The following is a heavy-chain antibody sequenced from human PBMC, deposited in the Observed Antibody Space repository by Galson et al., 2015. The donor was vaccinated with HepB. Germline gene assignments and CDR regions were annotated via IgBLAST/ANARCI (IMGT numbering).Heavy chain of an antibody. Sequence: SVKVSCKASGYTFTGYYMHWVRQAPGQGLEWMGWINPNSGGTNYAQKFQGWVTMTRDTSISTAYMELSRLRSDDTAVYYCARGPASDSGYDSLGSRVYYYGMDVWGQGTTVTVSS. V-gene: IGHV1-2*04. J-gene: IGHJ6*02. D-gene: IGHD5-12*01. CDR3: ARGPASDSGYDSLGSRVYYYGMDV. CDR1: GYTFTGYY. CDR2: INPNSGGT.